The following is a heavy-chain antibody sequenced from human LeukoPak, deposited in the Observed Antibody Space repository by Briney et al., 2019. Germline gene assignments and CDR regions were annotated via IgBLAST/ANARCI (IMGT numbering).Heavy chain of an antibody. Sequence: GGSLRLSCAASGFTFSSYGMHWVRQAPGKGLEWVAVISYDGSNKYYADSVKGRFTISRDNSKNTLYLQMNSLRAEDTAVYYCAKDLGIAAAGTLFDYWGQGTLVTVSS. D-gene: IGHD6-13*01. CDR2: ISYDGSNK. V-gene: IGHV3-30*18. J-gene: IGHJ4*02. CDR3: AKDLGIAAAGTLFDY. CDR1: GFTFSSYG.